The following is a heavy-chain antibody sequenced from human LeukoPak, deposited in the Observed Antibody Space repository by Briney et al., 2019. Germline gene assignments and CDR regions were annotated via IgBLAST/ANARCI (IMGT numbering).Heavy chain of an antibody. Sequence: PSETLSLTCTVSGGSISNYYWSWIRQPAGKGLEWIGRIYTSGSTNYNPSLKSRVTMSVDTSKNQFSLKLSSVTAADTAVYYCARESTVRYYNWFYPWGQGTLVTVSS. V-gene: IGHV4-4*07. CDR3: ARESTVRYYNWFYP. J-gene: IGHJ5*02. CDR1: GGSISNYY. CDR2: IYTSGST. D-gene: IGHD3-10*01.